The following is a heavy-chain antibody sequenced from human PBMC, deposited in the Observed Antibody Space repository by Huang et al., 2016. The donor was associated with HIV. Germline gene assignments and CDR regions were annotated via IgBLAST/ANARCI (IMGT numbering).Heavy chain of an antibody. CDR2: FSPIFGTA. CDR3: AREFYYDSSGYYFDY. CDR1: GGTFSSSA. Sequence: QVQLVQSGAEVKKPGSSVKVSCKASGGTFSSSAINWVRQAPGKGLEWMGGFSPIFGTANYAQKFQGRATITADESTSTAYMELSSLRSEDTAVYYCAREFYYDSSGYYFDYWGQGTLVTVSS. V-gene: IGHV1-69*01. J-gene: IGHJ4*02. D-gene: IGHD3-22*01.